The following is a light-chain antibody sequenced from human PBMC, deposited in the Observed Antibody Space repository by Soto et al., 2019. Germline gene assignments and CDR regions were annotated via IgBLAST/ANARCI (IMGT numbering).Light chain of an antibody. CDR1: QSISSW. CDR2: KAS. CDR3: QHYNSYSEA. J-gene: IGKJ1*01. Sequence: DIHMTQSRATLSASVVALVIITCRASQSISSWLAWYQQKPGKAPKLLIYKASTLKSGVPSRFSGSGSGTEFTLTISSLQPDDFATYYCQHYNSYSEAFGQGTKVDIK. V-gene: IGKV1-5*03.